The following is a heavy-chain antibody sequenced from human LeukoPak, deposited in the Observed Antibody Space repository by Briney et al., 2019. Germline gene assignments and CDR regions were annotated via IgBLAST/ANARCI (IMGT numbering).Heavy chain of an antibody. V-gene: IGHV3-33*01. CDR3: ARDLWQGAAQGYDY. CDR2: IWNDGTYK. J-gene: IGHJ4*02. CDR1: GFTFSTYG. Sequence: GGSLRLSCAASGFTFSTYGMHWVRQAPGKGLEWVAVIWNDGTYKHYADSVKGRFTISRDYSKNTVSLQMDSLRAEDTAVYYCARDLWQGAAQGYDYWGQGTLVTVSS. D-gene: IGHD2-15*01.